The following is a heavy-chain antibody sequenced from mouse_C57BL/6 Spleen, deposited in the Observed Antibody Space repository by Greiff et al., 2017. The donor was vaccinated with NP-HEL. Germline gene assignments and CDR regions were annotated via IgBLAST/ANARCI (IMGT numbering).Heavy chain of an antibody. CDR1: GYTFTSYW. CDR3: ALYYGSSYVEYYYAMDY. J-gene: IGHJ4*01. CDR2: IHPNSGST. Sequence: QVQLQQPGAELVKPGASVKLSCKASGYTFTSYWMHWVKQRPGPGLEWIGMIHPNSGSTNYNEKFKSKATLTVDKSSSTAYMQLSSLTSEDSAVYYCALYYGSSYVEYYYAMDYWGQGTSVTVSS. V-gene: IGHV1-64*01. D-gene: IGHD1-1*01.